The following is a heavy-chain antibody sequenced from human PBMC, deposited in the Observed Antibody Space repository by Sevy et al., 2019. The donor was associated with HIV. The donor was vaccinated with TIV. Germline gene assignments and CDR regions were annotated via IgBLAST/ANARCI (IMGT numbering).Heavy chain of an antibody. CDR1: GVSITSDNYY. Sequence: SETLSLTCSVSGVSITSDNYYWSWIRQHPGKGLVWIEYISYSGSTYYNPSLKSRVTTSVDTSKTQISLKLSSVTAADTAVYYCAREVAIPHYSWFDPWGQGTLVTVSS. CDR3: AREVAIPHYSWFDP. J-gene: IGHJ5*02. V-gene: IGHV4-31*03. CDR2: ISYSGST. D-gene: IGHD2-21*01.